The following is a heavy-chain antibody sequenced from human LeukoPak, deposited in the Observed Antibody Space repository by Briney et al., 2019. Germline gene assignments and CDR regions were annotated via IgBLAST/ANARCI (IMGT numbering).Heavy chain of an antibody. Sequence: SETLSLTCAVSGGSISSGGYSWSWIRQPPGKGLEWIGYIYHSGSTYYNPSLKSRVTISVETSKNQFSLKLSSVTAADSAVYYCARGGYDSSDGDHDYFDYWGQGTLVTVSS. CDR3: ARGGYDSSDGDHDYFDY. V-gene: IGHV4-30-2*01. CDR1: GGSISSGGYS. CDR2: IYHSGST. D-gene: IGHD3-22*01. J-gene: IGHJ4*02.